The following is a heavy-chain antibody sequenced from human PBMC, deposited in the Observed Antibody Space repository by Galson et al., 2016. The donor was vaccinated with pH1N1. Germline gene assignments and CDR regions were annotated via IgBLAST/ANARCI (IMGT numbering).Heavy chain of an antibody. CDR3: AKGASAAATLDY. D-gene: IGHD6-13*01. J-gene: IGHJ4*02. Sequence: SLRLSCAASGFPFSTYGMHWVRQAPGKGLEWLAVISYHGENIHYAASVKGRFTISRDNSKNTLFLQMRRLRSQDTAVYYCAKGASAAATLDYWGRGTLLTVSS. V-gene: IGHV3-30*18. CDR1: GFPFSTYG. CDR2: ISYHGENI.